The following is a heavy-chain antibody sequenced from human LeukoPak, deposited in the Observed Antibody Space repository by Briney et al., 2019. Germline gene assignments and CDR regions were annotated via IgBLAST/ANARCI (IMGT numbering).Heavy chain of an antibody. Sequence: SETLSLTCTVSGYSISGLYYWAWIRQPPRRGLEGIGNIFHSQTTYYNPSLQSRVTISVDTSENQFSLKLSSVTAADTAVYYCARTRYYYNSRSYGAPYYFDYWGQGTLVTVSS. D-gene: IGHD3-10*01. CDR2: IFHSQTT. V-gene: IGHV4-38-2*02. CDR3: ARTRYYYNSRSYGAPYYFDY. J-gene: IGHJ4*02. CDR1: GYSISGLYY.